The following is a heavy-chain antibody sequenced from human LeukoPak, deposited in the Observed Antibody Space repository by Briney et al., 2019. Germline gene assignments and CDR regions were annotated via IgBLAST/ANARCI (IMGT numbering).Heavy chain of an antibody. CDR2: ISSSSSTI. CDR1: GFTFSSYS. J-gene: IGHJ4*02. D-gene: IGHD2-21*01. Sequence: GGSLRLSCVGSGFTFSSYSMNWVRQVPGKGLEWVSFISSSSSTIDYADSVKGRFTISRDNAKNSVDLQMNSLRAEDTAVYYCARGLCGGDCYDYWGQGTLVTVSS. CDR3: ARGLCGGDCYDY. V-gene: IGHV3-48*04.